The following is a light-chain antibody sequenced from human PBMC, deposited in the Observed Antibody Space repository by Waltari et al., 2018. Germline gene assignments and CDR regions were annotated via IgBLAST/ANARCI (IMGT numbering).Light chain of an antibody. V-gene: IGLV3-1*01. CDR1: NLGDKY. J-gene: IGLJ2*01. Sequence: SYELTQPPSVSVSPGQTASIPCSGDNLGDKYACWYQQKPGQSPVLVLYQDSKRPSGIPERFSGSNSGNTATLTISGTQAMDEADYYCQAWDSSTVVFGGGTKLTVL. CDR2: QDS. CDR3: QAWDSSTVV.